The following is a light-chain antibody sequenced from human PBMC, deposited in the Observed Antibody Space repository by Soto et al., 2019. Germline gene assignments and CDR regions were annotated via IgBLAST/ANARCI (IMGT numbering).Light chain of an antibody. CDR1: QSVSSK. V-gene: IGKV3-15*01. CDR3: QQYDNWPFT. CDR2: GAS. Sequence: EVVMTQSPATLSVSPGEGATLSCRASQSVSSKLAWYQQKPGQAPRPLIYGASTRATGIPARFSGSESGTEFALTISSLQSEDFAVYYCQQYDNWPFTFGPGTKVDIK. J-gene: IGKJ3*01.